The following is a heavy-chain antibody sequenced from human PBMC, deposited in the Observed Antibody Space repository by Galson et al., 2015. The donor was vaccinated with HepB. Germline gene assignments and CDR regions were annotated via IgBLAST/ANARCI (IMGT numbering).Heavy chain of an antibody. CDR2: VDPEDGET. CDR3: ATGGSMTTVTA. J-gene: IGHJ5*02. V-gene: IGHV1-69-2*01. CDR1: GYTFTDYY. Sequence: VKVSCKVSGYTFTDYYMHWVQQAPGKGLEWMGLVDPEDGETIYAEKFQGRVTITADTSTDTAYMELSSLRSEDTAVYYCATGGSMTTVTAWGQGTLVTVSS. D-gene: IGHD4-17*01.